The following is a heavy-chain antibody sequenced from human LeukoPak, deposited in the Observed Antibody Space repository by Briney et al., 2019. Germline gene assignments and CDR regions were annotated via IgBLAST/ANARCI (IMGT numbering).Heavy chain of an antibody. CDR3: ARGGKKALAGTRSPQYFQH. CDR1: GFTFSSYA. CDR2: ISGSGGTT. J-gene: IGHJ1*01. Sequence: GGSLRLSCTASGFTFSSYAMSWVRQAPGKGLEWVSTISGSGGTTYYADSVKGRFTISRDNSKNTLYLQMNSLRPEDMAVYYCARGGKKALAGTRSPQYFQHWGQGTLVTVSS. V-gene: IGHV3-23*01. D-gene: IGHD6-19*01.